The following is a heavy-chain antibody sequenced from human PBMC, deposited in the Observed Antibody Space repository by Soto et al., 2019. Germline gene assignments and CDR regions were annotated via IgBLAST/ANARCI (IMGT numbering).Heavy chain of an antibody. J-gene: IGHJ6*02. CDR3: ARTRTGVGYYGMDV. CDR2: IYYSGST. Sequence: SETLSLTCTVSGGSISSGGYYWSWNRQHPGKGLEWIGYIYYSGSTYYNPSLKSRVTISVDTSKNQFSLKVSSVTAADTAVYYCARTRTGVGYYGMDVWGQGTTVTVSS. CDR1: GGSISSGGYY. D-gene: IGHD7-27*01. V-gene: IGHV4-31*03.